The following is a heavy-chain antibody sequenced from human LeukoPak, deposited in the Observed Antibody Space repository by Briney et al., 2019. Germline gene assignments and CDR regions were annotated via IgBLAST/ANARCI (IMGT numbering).Heavy chain of an antibody. J-gene: IGHJ5*02. Sequence: GESLKISCKGSGYSFTSYWIGWVRQMPGKGLEWMGIIYPGDSDTRYSPSFQGQVTISADKSISTAYLQWSSLKASDTAMYYCARRVDCSSTSCYTANWFDPWGQGTLVTVSS. CDR3: ARRVDCSSTSCYTANWFDP. D-gene: IGHD2-2*02. CDR2: IYPGDSDT. CDR1: GYSFTSYW. V-gene: IGHV5-51*01.